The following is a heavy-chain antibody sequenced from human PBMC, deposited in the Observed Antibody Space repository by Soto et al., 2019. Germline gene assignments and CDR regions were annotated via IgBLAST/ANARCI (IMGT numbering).Heavy chain of an antibody. CDR2: IIPIFGTA. D-gene: IGHD3-22*01. CDR1: GGTFSSYA. Sequence: SVKVSCKASGGTFSSYAISWVRQAPGQGLEWMGGIIPIFGTANYAQKFQGRVTITADESTSTAYMELSSLRSEDTAVYYCATTYYYDSSGYYNFDYWGQGTLVTVSS. V-gene: IGHV1-69*13. J-gene: IGHJ4*02. CDR3: ATTYYYDSSGYYNFDY.